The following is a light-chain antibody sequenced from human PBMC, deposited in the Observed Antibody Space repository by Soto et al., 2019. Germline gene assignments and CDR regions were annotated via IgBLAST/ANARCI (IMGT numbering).Light chain of an antibody. CDR3: QQYDNLPR. J-gene: IGKJ3*01. CDR2: DAS. V-gene: IGKV1-33*01. Sequence: DIQMTQSPSSLSASVGDRVTITCQASQDINNYLNWYQQKPGKAPKLLIYDASNLETVVPSRFSGSGYWTYFTFTISSLQSEYIATYYCQQYDNLPRFGPGTKVDIK. CDR1: QDINNY.